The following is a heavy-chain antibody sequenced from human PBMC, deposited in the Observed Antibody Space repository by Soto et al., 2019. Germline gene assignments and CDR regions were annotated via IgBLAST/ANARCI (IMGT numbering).Heavy chain of an antibody. CDR2: IIPILGIA. J-gene: IGHJ5*02. CDR3: ASLGGYGDYVSNWFDP. V-gene: IGHV1-69*02. CDR1: GGTFSSYT. D-gene: IGHD4-17*01. Sequence: QVQLVQSGAEVKKPGSSVKVSCKASGGTFSSYTISWVRQAPGQGLEWMGRIIPILGIANYAQKFQGRVTITADKATSAAYMERSSLGSEDTAVYYCASLGGYGDYVSNWFDPWGQGTLVTVSS.